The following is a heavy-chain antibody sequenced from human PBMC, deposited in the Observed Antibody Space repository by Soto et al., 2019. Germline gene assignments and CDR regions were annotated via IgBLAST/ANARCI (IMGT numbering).Heavy chain of an antibody. CDR2: ISYGGSNK. D-gene: IGHD5-12*01. V-gene: IGHV3-30-3*01. CDR3: AREEVTRGYSGYDFDY. CDR1: GFTFSSYA. J-gene: IGHJ4*02. Sequence: GGSLRLSCAASGFTFSSYAMHWVRQAPGKGLEWVAVISYGGSNKYYADSVKGRFTIFRDNSKNTLYLQMNSLRAEDTAVYYCAREEVTRGYSGYDFDYWGQGTLVTVSS.